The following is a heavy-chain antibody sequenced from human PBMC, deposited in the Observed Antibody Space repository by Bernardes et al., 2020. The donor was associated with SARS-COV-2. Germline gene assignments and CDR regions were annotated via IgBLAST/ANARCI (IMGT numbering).Heavy chain of an antibody. D-gene: IGHD3-3*01. Sequence: LSLTCTVSGGSISSSSYYWGWIRQPPGKGLEWIGSIYYSGSTYYNPSLKSRVTISVDTSKNQFSLKLSSVTAADTAVYYCARGGVTIFGVVMDFDYWGQGTLVTVSS. CDR1: GGSISSSSYY. CDR3: ARGGVTIFGVVMDFDY. J-gene: IGHJ4*02. CDR2: IYYSGST. V-gene: IGHV4-39*01.